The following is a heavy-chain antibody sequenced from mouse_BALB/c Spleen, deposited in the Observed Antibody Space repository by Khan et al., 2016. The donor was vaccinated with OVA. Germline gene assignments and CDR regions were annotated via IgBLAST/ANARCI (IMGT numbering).Heavy chain of an antibody. D-gene: IGHD1-1*01. CDR3: ARSVTITTVAATDFDY. Sequence: EVQLQESGPGLVKPSQSLSLTCTVTGYSITSDYAWYFIRQFPGNKLEWMGYISYSGRTSYNPSLKSRISITRDTSTNQFFLQLNSVTTEDTATYYCARSVTITTVAATDFDYWGQGTTLTVSS. J-gene: IGHJ2*01. V-gene: IGHV3-2*02. CDR2: ISYSGRT. CDR1: GYSITSDYA.